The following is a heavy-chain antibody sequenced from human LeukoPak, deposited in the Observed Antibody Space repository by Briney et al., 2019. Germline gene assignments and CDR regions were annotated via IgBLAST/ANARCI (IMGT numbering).Heavy chain of an antibody. CDR3: ARAGLVEWLVRFYYFDY. CDR2: MNPNSGNT. Sequence: GASVKVSCKASGYTFTSYDINWVRQATGQGLEWMGWMNPNSGNTGYAQKFQGRVTITRNTSISTAYMELSSLRSEDTAVYYCARAGLVEWLVRFYYFDYWGQGTLVTVSS. D-gene: IGHD6-19*01. V-gene: IGHV1-8*03. CDR1: GYTFTSYD. J-gene: IGHJ4*02.